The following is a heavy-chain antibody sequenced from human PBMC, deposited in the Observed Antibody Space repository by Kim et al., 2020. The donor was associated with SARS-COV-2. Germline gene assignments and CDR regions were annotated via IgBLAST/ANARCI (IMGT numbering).Heavy chain of an antibody. J-gene: IGHJ3*01. Sequence: GGSLRLSCAASGFTFSSYYMRWVRQATGKGLEWVSAICTAGDTYYPGSVKGRFTISRENAKNSLYLQMNSLRAGDTAVYYCARGYSSSRYWDFDLWGQGTIVPVSS. D-gene: IGHD6-13*01. CDR3: ARGYSSSRYWDFDL. V-gene: IGHV3-13*01. CDR1: GFTFSSYY. CDR2: ICTAGDT.